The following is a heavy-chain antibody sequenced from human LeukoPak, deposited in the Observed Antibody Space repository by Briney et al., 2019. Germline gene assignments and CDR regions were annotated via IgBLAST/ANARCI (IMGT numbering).Heavy chain of an antibody. CDR3: ARNNLASLGNDY. CDR1: SGSIGSSPYF. Sequence: SETLSLACTVSSGSIGSSPYFWGWIRQPPGKGLEWIGDIYYNGNTYYNPSLKSRVTISVDTSKNQFSLKLSSVTAADTAVYYCARNNLASLGNDYWGQGTLVTVSS. D-gene: IGHD1-14*01. J-gene: IGHJ4*02. CDR2: IYYNGNT. V-gene: IGHV4-39*07.